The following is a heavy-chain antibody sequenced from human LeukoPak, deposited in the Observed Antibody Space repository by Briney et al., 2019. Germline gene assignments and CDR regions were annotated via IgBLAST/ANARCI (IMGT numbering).Heavy chain of an antibody. CDR3: TRDQTPYY. CDR2: IRSKIYGGTP. V-gene: IGHV3-49*04. CDR1: GFTFGDYA. J-gene: IGHJ4*02. Sequence: GGSLRLSCTTSGFTFGDYAMTWVRQAPGKGLEWVGFIRSKIYGGTPEYVASVKGRFTISRDDSKGIAYLQMNSLKTEDTGVYYCTRDQTPYYWGQGTLVTVSS.